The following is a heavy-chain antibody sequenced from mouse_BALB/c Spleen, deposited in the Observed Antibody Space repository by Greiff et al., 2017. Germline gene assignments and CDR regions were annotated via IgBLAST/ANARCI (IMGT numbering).Heavy chain of an antibody. CDR2: ISYDGSN. CDR3: ATYGRAMDY. Sequence: EVKLQESGPGLVKPSQSLSLTCSVTGYSITSGYYWNWIRQFPGNKLEWMGYISYDGSNNYNPSLKNRISITRDTSKNQFFLKLNSVTTEDTATYYCATYGRAMDYWGQGTSVTVSS. D-gene: IGHD2-10*02. J-gene: IGHJ4*01. CDR1: GYSITSGYY. V-gene: IGHV3-6*02.